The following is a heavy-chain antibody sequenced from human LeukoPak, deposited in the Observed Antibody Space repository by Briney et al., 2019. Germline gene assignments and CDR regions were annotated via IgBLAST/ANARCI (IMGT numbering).Heavy chain of an antibody. V-gene: IGHV3-23*01. J-gene: IGHJ4*02. CDR1: GFTFSSYA. CDR3: AKRGYLVRGLHDDY. D-gene: IGHD3-10*01. CDR2: ISGSGGST. Sequence: GGSLRLSCAASGFTFSSYAKSWVRQAPGKGLDRVSAISGSGGSTYYADSVKGRFTISRDNSKNTLYLQMNSLRAEDTAVYYCAKRGYLVRGLHDDYWGQGTLVTVSS.